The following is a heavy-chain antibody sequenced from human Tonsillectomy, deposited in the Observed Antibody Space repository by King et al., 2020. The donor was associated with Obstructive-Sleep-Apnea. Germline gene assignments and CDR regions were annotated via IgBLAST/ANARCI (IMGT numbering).Heavy chain of an antibody. D-gene: IGHD1-26*01. V-gene: IGHV4-4*07. CDR3: ARVGETTYYYYGMDV. Sequence: QLQESGPGLVKSSETLSLTCTFSGGSISSYYWSWIRQPAGKGLEWIWRIYTSGSTNYNPSLKSRVTISVDTSKNQFSLKLSSVTAADTAVYYCARVGETTYYYYGMDVWGQGTTVTVSS. CDR2: IYTSGST. J-gene: IGHJ6*02. CDR1: GGSISSYY.